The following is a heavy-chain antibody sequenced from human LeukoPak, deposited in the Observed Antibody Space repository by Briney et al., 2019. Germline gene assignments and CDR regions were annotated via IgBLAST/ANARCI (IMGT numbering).Heavy chain of an antibody. CDR1: GYTFTSYG. V-gene: IGHV1-3*03. CDR2: INAGNGNT. CDR3: ARARYETRIWPKSRYDYYHYMDV. D-gene: IGHD3-3*01. Sequence: GASVKVSCKASGYTFTSYGISWVRQAPGQRLEWMGWINAGNGNTKYSQEFQDRVTITRDTSASTAYMELSSLRSEDMAVYHCARARYETRIWPKSRYDYYHYMDVWGKGTTVTVSS. J-gene: IGHJ6*03.